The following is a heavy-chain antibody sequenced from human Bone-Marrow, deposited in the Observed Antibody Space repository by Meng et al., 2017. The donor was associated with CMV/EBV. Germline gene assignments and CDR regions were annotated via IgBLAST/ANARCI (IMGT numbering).Heavy chain of an antibody. CDR3: ARKNSRSRLVIKLYYYYYYGMDV. J-gene: IGHJ6*01. CDR2: INHRGST. Sequence: ESLKISCAVYGGSFSGYYWSWIRQPPGKGLEWIGKINHRGSTNYNPSLKSRVTISVDTSKNQFSLKLSSVTAAETAVYYCARKNSRSRLVIKLYYYYYYGMDVWGQGTTVTVSS. V-gene: IGHV4-34*01. CDR1: GGSFSGYY. D-gene: IGHD3-9*01.